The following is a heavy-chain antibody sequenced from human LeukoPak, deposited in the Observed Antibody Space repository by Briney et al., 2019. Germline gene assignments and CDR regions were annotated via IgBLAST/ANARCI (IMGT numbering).Heavy chain of an antibody. D-gene: IGHD3-9*01. CDR2: IIPIFGTA. V-gene: IGHV1-69*05. CDR3: ARGDDILTGYPGY. J-gene: IGHJ4*02. CDR1: GGTLSSYA. Sequence: ASVKVSCKASGGTLSSYAISWVRQAPGQGLEWMGGIIPIFGTANYAQKFQGRVTITTDESTSTAYMELSSLRSEDTAVYYCARGDDILTGYPGYWGQGTLVTVSS.